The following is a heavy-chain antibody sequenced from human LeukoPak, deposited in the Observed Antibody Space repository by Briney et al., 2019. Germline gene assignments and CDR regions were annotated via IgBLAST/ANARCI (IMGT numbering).Heavy chain of an antibody. J-gene: IGHJ6*03. CDR2: LWADGKTA. CDR1: GFTFNIFG. CDR3: AREAHIPNDYYYYYYMDV. V-gene: IGHV3-33*01. Sequence: GGSLRLSCAASGFTFNIFGMHWVRQVPGNGLEWLAVLWADGKTAHYADSVKGRFTISRDNAKNSLYLQMNSLRAEDTAVYYCAREAHIPNDYYYYYYMDVWGKGTTVTVSS. D-gene: IGHD2-2*02.